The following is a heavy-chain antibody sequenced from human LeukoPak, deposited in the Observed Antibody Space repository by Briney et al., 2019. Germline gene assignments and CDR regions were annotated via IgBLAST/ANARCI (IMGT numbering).Heavy chain of an antibody. V-gene: IGHV4-39*01. CDR2: IYYSGST. CDR1: EFTFSSYSMN. Sequence: GSLRLSCAASEFTFSSYSMNWVRQPPGKGLEWIGSIYYSGSTYYNPSLKSRVTISVDTSKNQFSLKLSSVTAADTAVYYCARQPDYGDYGGWFDPWGQGTLVTVSS. J-gene: IGHJ5*02. D-gene: IGHD4-17*01. CDR3: ARQPDYGDYGGWFDP.